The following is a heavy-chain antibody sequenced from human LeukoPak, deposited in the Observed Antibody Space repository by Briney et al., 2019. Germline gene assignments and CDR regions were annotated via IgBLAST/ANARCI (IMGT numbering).Heavy chain of an antibody. Sequence: SETLSLTCIVSGYSISSGYSWGWIRQPPGKGLEWIGNIDHSGSTYYNPSLKSRVTISVDTSKNRFSLKLSSVTAADTAVYYCARDSIHRRTTPFDYWGQGALVTVSS. CDR2: IDHSGST. V-gene: IGHV4-38-2*02. CDR3: ARDSIHRRTTPFDY. CDR1: GYSISSGYS. J-gene: IGHJ4*02. D-gene: IGHD1-7*01.